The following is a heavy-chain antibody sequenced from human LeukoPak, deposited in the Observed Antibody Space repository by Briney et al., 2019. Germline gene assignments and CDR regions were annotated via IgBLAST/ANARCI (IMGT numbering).Heavy chain of an antibody. J-gene: IGHJ3*02. CDR3: ARGISGWYNAFDI. V-gene: IGHV4-59*01. CDR2: IHYTGGT. D-gene: IGHD6-19*01. Sequence: PSETLSLTCTVSGGSISGYYWGWIREPPGKGLEWGGYIHYTGGTNYMPSLKSRVTISVYTSKNQFSLRLTSVTAADTAVYYCARGISGWYNAFDIWGQGTMVTVSS. CDR1: GGSISGYY.